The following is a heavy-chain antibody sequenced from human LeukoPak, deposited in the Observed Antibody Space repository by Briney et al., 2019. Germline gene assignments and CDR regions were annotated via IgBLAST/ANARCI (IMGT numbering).Heavy chain of an antibody. CDR3: AKVGDYGDYALDY. J-gene: IGHJ4*02. Sequence: PGGSLRLSCAASGFIFSYYGVHWVRQAPGKGLEWVAVISYDGSYKYYADSVKGRFTISRDNSKNTLYLQMNSLRAEDTAVYYCAKVGDYGDYALDYWGQGTLVTVSS. CDR2: ISYDGSYK. CDR1: GFIFSYYG. D-gene: IGHD4-17*01. V-gene: IGHV3-30*18.